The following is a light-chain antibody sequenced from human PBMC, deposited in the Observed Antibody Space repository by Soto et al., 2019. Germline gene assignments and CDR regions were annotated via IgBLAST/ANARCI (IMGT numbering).Light chain of an antibody. CDR2: DAS. CDR1: QDINKN. CDR3: QQTYTTPEIT. Sequence: DIQMTQSPSSLSASVGDRVTITCQASQDINKNLIWYQQKPGKAPKLLIYDASDLETGVPSRFSGSGSGTDFTLTISSLQPEDFAIYYCQQTYTTPEITFGQGTRLEI. V-gene: IGKV1-39*01. J-gene: IGKJ5*01.